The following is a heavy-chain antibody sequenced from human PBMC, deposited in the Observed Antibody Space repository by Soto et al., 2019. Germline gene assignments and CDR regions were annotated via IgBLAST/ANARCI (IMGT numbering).Heavy chain of an antibody. J-gene: IGHJ3*02. D-gene: IGHD2-15*01. Sequence: VGSLRLSCAASGFTFSSYSMNWVRQAPGKGLEWVSSISSSSSYIYYADSVKGRFTISRDNAKNSLYLQMNSLRAEDTAVYYCARSRCSGGSCSSDAFDIWGQGTMVTVSS. CDR1: GFTFSSYS. CDR3: ARSRCSGGSCSSDAFDI. CDR2: ISSSSSYI. V-gene: IGHV3-21*01.